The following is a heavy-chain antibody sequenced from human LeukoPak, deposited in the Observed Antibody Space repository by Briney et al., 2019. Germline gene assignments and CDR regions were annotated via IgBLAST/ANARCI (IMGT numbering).Heavy chain of an antibody. CDR1: GFTFGDYA. D-gene: IGHD3-10*01. CDR2: IRSKAYGGTT. V-gene: IGHV3-49*03. CDR3: TRDYITMVRGVRV. Sequence: GGSLRLSCTASGFTFGDYAMSWFRQAPGKGLEWVGFIRSKAYGGTTEYAASVKGRFTISRDDSKSIAYLQMNSLKTEDTAVYYCTRDYITMVRGVRVWGQGTMVTVSS. J-gene: IGHJ3*01.